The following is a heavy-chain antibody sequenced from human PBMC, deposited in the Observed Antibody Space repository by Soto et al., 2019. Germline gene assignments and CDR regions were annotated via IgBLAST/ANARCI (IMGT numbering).Heavy chain of an antibody. V-gene: IGHV3-21*01. CDR2: ISGTSNYI. CDR1: GFTFSTSD. CDR3: ARVAECSSTSCYPPHADHYYYGMDV. J-gene: IGHJ6*02. D-gene: IGHD2-2*01. Sequence: GGSLRLSCAASGFTFSTSDMNWVRQAPGKGLEWVSSISGTSNYIYYADSVKGRFTISRDNSKNTLYLQMNSLRAEDTAVYYCARVAECSSTSCYPPHADHYYYGMDVWGQGTTVTVSS.